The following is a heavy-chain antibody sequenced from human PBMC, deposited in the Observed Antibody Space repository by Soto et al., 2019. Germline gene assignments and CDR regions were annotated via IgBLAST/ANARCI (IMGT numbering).Heavy chain of an antibody. CDR2: GSRSGYNT. D-gene: IGHD1-26*01. CDR1: GFTFSSYA. V-gene: IGHV3-23*01. J-gene: IGHJ4*02. CDR3: ANALSGSYFIDS. Sequence: PGGSLRLSCAASGFTFSSYAMSWVRQAPGEGLEWVSGGSRSGYNTYHAHSVKGRFTISRDNSNNTLYLQMNSLRVEDTAVYYCANALSGSYFIDSWGQGTLVTVSS.